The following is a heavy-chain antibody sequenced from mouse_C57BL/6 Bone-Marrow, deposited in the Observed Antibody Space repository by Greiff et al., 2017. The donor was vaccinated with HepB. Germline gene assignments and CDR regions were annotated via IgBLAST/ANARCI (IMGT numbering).Heavy chain of an antibody. J-gene: IGHJ1*03. CDR3: ASRCYWYFDV. V-gene: IGHV1-22*01. Sequence: EVQLVESGPELVKPGASVKMSCKASGYTFTDYNMHWVKQSHGKSLEWIGYINPNNGGTSYNQKFKGKATLTVNKSSSTAYMELRSLTSEDSAVYYCASRCYWYFDVWGTGTTVTVSS. CDR2: INPNNGGT. CDR1: GYTFTDYN.